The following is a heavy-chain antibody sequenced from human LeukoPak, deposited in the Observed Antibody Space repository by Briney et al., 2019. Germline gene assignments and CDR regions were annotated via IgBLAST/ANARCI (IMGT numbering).Heavy chain of an antibody. CDR1: VYTFTEYD. CDR2: MNPNSGNT. V-gene: IGHV1-8*01. J-gene: IGHJ4*02. D-gene: IGHD3-9*01. CDR3: ARGRKYYDILTGYYKGPYYFDY. Sequence: ASVTVSFTSSVYTFTEYDLNWVRPAAGQGVEWMGWMNPNSGNTGYAQKFQGRITITRDTSISTAYMELSSLRSEDTAVYYCARGRKYYDILTGYYKGPYYFDYWGQGTLATVSS.